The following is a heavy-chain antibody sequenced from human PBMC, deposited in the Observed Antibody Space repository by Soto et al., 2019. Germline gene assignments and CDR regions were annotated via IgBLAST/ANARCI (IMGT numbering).Heavy chain of an antibody. CDR1: GFTFSSYA. J-gene: IGHJ4*02. Sequence: EVQLLESGVGLVQPGGSLRLSCGAAGFTFSSYAMAWVRQAPGKGLEWVSGIGVGGSGTYYADSVKGRFNISRDNSKGTLFLQMSNLRPDDTAIYYCAKAQAYHSGSFCDYWGQGTLVTVSS. CDR2: IGVGGSGT. D-gene: IGHD3-10*01. V-gene: IGHV3-23*01. CDR3: AKAQAYHSGSFCDY.